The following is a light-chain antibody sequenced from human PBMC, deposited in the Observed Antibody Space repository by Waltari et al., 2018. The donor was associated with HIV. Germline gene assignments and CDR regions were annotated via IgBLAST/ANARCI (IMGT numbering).Light chain of an antibody. CDR1: QSVDTTY. CDR3: QHYAISPPMYP. Sequence: IVVTQSPGTLSLAPGERATLSCRASQSVDTTYLAWYQQKPGHAPRLLIYVVPSRATGIPDRFSGSGSETDFALTISRLEPEDFAVYYCQHYAISPPMYPLGQGTKLEIK. J-gene: IGKJ2*01. V-gene: IGKV3-20*01. CDR2: VVP.